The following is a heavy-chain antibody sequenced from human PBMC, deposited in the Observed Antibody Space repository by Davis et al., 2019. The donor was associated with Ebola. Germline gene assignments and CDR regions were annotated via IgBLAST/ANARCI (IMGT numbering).Heavy chain of an antibody. D-gene: IGHD1-26*01. CDR2: INAGDGTT. CDR1: GYSFTRYA. V-gene: IGHV1-3*01. CDR3: ARDLVGPTSEDDY. Sequence: AASVKVSCKASGYSFTRYAMHWVRQAPGQRLDWMGWINAGDGTTKYSQKFQGRVTITRDTSASTIYMELSSLRSEDTAVYYCARDLVGPTSEDDYWGQGTLVTVSS. J-gene: IGHJ4*02.